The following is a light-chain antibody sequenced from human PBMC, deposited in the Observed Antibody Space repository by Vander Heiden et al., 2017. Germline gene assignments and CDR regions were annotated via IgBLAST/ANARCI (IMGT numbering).Light chain of an antibody. Sequence: DLQMTQSPSSLSASVGDRVTITCRASQSIINYLNWYQQKPGKAPKLLIHAASSLQSGVPSRFTGSGSGTDFTLTISTLQPEDFATYYCQQCLNTGHSFGQGTKVEIK. CDR3: QQCLNTGHS. CDR2: AAS. J-gene: IGKJ1*01. CDR1: QSIINY. V-gene: IGKV1-39*01.